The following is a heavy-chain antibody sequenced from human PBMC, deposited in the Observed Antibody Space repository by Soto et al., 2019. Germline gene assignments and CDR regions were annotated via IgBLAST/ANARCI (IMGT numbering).Heavy chain of an antibody. CDR2: IYPGDSDT. Sequence: KVSCTASGYTFTSYGISWVRQMPGKGLEWMGIIYPGDSDTRYSPSFQGQVTISADKSISTAYLQWSSLKASDTAMYYCARLGTTHYYYGMDVWGQGTTVTVSS. CDR3: ARLGTTHYYYGMDV. CDR1: GYTFTSYG. D-gene: IGHD4-4*01. J-gene: IGHJ6*02. V-gene: IGHV5-51*01.